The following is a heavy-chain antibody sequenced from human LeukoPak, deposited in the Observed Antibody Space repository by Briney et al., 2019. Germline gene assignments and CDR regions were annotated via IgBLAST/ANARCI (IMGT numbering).Heavy chain of an antibody. CDR1: GGSISSSSCY. V-gene: IGHV4-39*01. CDR3: ARRSPYYYGMDV. J-gene: IGHJ6*02. Sequence: SETLSLTCPVSGGSISSSSCYWGWIRQPPGKGLEWIGSIYYSGRTYYNPSLKSRVTISVDTSKNQFSLKLSSVTAADTAVYYCARRSPYYYGMDVWGQGTTVTVSS. CDR2: IYYSGRT.